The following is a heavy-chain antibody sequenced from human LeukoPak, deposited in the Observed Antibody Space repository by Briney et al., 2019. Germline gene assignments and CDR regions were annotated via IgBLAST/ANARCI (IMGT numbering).Heavy chain of an antibody. D-gene: IGHD6-19*01. J-gene: IGHJ4*02. CDR3: TKGRGRYSSGWTPFDY. V-gene: IGHV3-23*01. CDR1: GFTFSSYA. CDR2: ISGSGGST. Sequence: QPGGSLRLSCAASGFTFSSYAMSWVRQAPGKGLEWVSAISGSGGSTYYADSVKGRFTISRDNSKNTLYLQMNSLRAEDTALYYCTKGRGRYSSGWTPFDYWGQGTLVTVSS.